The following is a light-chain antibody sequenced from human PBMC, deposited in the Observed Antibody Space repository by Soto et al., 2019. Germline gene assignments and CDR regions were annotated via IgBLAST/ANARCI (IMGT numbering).Light chain of an antibody. CDR2: EVN. Sequence: QSALTQPASVSGSPGQSITISCTGTSSDVGGYNYVSWYQQHPGKAPKLIIYEVNKRPSGVSNRFSGSKSGNTASLTISGLQAEDEADYYCCSYAGSSTYVIFGGGTKLTVL. J-gene: IGLJ2*01. CDR1: SSDVGGYNY. V-gene: IGLV2-23*02. CDR3: CSYAGSSTYVI.